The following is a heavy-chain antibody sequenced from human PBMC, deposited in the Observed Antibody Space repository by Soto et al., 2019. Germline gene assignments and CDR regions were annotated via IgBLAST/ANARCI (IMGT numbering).Heavy chain of an antibody. CDR1: GSTHTIYF. J-gene: IGHJ4*02. V-gene: IGHV1-2*02. CDR2: INSVSGGT. CDR3: ARGGSYYAH. D-gene: IGHD1-26*01. Sequence: QVQLVQSGAEVKQPGASVRVSCKASGSTHTIYFIHWLRQAPGQGLEWMGWINSVSGGTNYAHKFQGRDTMTRDTSTTTAFMELSGLRSDDTAVYYCARGGSYYAHWGQGTLVTVSS.